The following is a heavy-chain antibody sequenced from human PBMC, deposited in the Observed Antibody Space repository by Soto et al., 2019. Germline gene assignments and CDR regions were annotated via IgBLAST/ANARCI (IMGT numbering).Heavy chain of an antibody. D-gene: IGHD3-10*01. V-gene: IGHV5-51*01. CDR2: IYPGDSDT. CDR3: ARHSNTMVRGVSPDY. Sequence: GESLKISCKGSGYSFTSYWIGWVRQMPGKGLEWMGIIYPGDSDTRYSPSFQGQVTISADKSISTAYLQWSSLKASDTAMYYCARHSNTMVRGVSPDYWGQGTLVTVSS. CDR1: GYSFTSYW. J-gene: IGHJ4*02.